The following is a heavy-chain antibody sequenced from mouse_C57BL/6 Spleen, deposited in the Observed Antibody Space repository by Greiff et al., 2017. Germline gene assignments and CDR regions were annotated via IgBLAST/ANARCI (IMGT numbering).Heavy chain of an antibody. J-gene: IGHJ2*01. CDR1: GYAFSSYW. D-gene: IGHD2-1*01. V-gene: IGHV1-80*01. CDR3: AKGGGNYAYFDD. Sequence: QVQLKQSGAELVKPGASVKISCKASGYAFSSYWMNWVKQRPGKGLEWIGQIYPGDGDTNYNGKFKGKATLTADKSSSTAYMQLSSLTSEDSAVYFCAKGGGNYAYFDDWGQGTTLTVSS. CDR2: IYPGDGDT.